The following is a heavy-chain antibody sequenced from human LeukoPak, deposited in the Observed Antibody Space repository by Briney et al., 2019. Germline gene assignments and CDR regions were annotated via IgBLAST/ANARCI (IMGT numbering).Heavy chain of an antibody. V-gene: IGHV1-3*01. CDR1: GYTFTSYA. CDR3: ARNLVGKTDFDY. D-gene: IGHD6-19*01. Sequence: VASVKVSCKASGYTFTSYAMHWVRQAPGQRLEWMGWINAGNGNTKYSQKFQGRVTITRDTSASTAYMELSSLRSEDTAVYYCARNLVGKTDFDYWGQGTLVTVSS. CDR2: INAGNGNT. J-gene: IGHJ4*02.